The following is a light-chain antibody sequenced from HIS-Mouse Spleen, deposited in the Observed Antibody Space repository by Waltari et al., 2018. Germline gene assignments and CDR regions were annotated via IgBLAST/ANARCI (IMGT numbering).Light chain of an antibody. Sequence: DIVMTQSPLSLPVTPGEPASISCRSSQSLLHSNEYTYLDWYLQKPGQSPQLLIYLGSNRASGVPDRFSGSGSGTDFTLKISRVEAEDVGVYYCMQALQTPWTFGQGTKL. V-gene: IGKV2-28*01. J-gene: IGKJ2*01. CDR3: MQALQTPWT. CDR1: QSLLHSNEYTY. CDR2: LGS.